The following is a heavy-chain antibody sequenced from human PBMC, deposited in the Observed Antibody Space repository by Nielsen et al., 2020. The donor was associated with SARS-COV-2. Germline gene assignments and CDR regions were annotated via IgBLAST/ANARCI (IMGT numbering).Heavy chain of an antibody. J-gene: IGHJ6*02. CDR2: IIPIFGTA. D-gene: IGHD3-22*01. V-gene: IGHV1-69*01. CDR3: ARGPGSSGYYYPLVYGMDV. Sequence: SVKVSCKASGGTFSSYAISWVRQAPGQGLEWMGGIIPIFGTANYAQKFQGRVTITADESTSTAYMELSSLISEDTAVYYCARGPGSSGYYYPLVYGMDVWGQGTTVTVSS. CDR1: GGTFSSYA.